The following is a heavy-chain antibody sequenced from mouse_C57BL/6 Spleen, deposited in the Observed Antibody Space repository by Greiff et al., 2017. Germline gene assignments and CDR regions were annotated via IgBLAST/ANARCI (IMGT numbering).Heavy chain of an antibody. CDR1: GYTFTSYW. CDR3: AREVVATDY. Sequence: QVQLQQPGAELVKPGASVKLSCKASGYTFTSYWMHWVKQRPGQGLEWIGMIHPKSGSTNYNEKFKSKATLTVDKSASTAYMQLSSLTSEDSAVYYCAREVVATDYWGQGTTLTVSS. CDR2: IHPKSGST. D-gene: IGHD1-1*01. V-gene: IGHV1-64*01. J-gene: IGHJ2*01.